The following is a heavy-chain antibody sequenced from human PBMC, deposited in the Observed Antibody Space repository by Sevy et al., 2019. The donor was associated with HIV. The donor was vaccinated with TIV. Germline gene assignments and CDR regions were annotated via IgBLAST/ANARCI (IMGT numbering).Heavy chain of an antibody. CDR2: ISSSSTYI. D-gene: IGHD1-26*01. V-gene: IGHV3-21*06. CDR3: AGDRGVGTSSYGMGV. CDR1: GFTFSSYT. Sequence: GGSLRLSCAASGFTFSSYTMNWVRLAPGKGMEWVSSISSSSTYIYDANSVKGRFTISVDNAKNSLFLKMNSLRADETAMYYCAGDRGVGTSSYGMGVWGQGTTVTVSS. J-gene: IGHJ6*02.